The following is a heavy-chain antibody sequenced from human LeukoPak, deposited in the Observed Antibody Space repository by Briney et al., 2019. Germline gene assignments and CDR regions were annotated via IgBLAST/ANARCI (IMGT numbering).Heavy chain of an antibody. D-gene: IGHD3-10*01. J-gene: IGHJ3*02. CDR1: GFTFSTYN. V-gene: IGHV3-21*04. CDR2: ITSSSSYI. CDR3: AKGWFGDFNDAFDI. Sequence: PGGSLRLSCAASGFTFSTYNMNWVRQAPGKGLEWVSSITSSSSYIYYADSVKGRFTISRDNAKNSLYLQMNSLRAEDTALYYCAKGWFGDFNDAFDIWGQGTMVTVSS.